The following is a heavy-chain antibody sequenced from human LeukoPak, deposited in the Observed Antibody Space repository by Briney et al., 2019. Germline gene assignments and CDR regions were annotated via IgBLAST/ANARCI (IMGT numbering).Heavy chain of an antibody. CDR3: TTDPGYRGLYYFDY. Sequence: PGGSLRLSCAASGFPFTNACMSWVRRAPGKGLEWVGRIRSKNNGGTTDYAAPVKGRFSISRDDSKNTLYLQMNSLKTEDTAVYYCTTDPGYRGLYYFDYWGQGTLVTVSS. V-gene: IGHV3-15*01. CDR1: GFPFTNAC. CDR2: IRSKNNGGTT. D-gene: IGHD5-12*01. J-gene: IGHJ4*02.